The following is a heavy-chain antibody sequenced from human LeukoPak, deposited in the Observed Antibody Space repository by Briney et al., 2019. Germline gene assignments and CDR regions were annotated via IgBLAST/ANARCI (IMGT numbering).Heavy chain of an antibody. CDR2: INHSGST. CDR3: ARGGYNWNYRDFDY. V-gene: IGHV4-34*01. Sequence: PSETLSLTCAVLGGSFTDHYWSWVRQPSGKGLEWIGEINHSGSTNYNPSLKSRVTISVDTSKNQFSLKLSSVTAADTAVYYCARGGYNWNYRDFDYWGQGTLVTVSS. J-gene: IGHJ4*02. CDR1: GGSFTDHY. D-gene: IGHD1-7*01.